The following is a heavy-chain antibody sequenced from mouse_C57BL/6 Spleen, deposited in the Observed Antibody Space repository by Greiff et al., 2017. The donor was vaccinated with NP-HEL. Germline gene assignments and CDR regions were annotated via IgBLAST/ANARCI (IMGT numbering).Heavy chain of an antibody. V-gene: IGHV1-61*01. J-gene: IGHJ1*03. CDR1: GYTFTSYW. CDR2: IYPSDSET. Sequence: QVQLQQPGAELVRPGSSVKLSCKASGYTFTSYWMDWVKQRPGQGLEWIGNIYPSDSETHYNQKFKDKATLTVDKSSSTAYMQLSSLTSEDSAVYYCARDGGNWYFDVWGTGTTVTVSS. CDR3: ARDGGNWYFDV.